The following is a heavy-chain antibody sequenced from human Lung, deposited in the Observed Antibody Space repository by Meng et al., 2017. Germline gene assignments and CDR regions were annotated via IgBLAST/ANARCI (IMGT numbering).Heavy chain of an antibody. V-gene: IGHV4-39*01. CDR3: ARRVHDGRHYHYFDY. D-gene: IGHD3-16*01. Sequence: QLQLQESGPGLVKPSETLSLTCTVSCGSISSSSNYWDWIRQPPGKRLEWIGSIYYSGATYYNPSLKSRVTMSVDTSKNQFSLRLSSVTAADTAVFYCARRVHDGRHYHYFDYWGQGALVTVSS. CDR2: IYYSGAT. CDR1: CGSISSSSNY. J-gene: IGHJ4*02.